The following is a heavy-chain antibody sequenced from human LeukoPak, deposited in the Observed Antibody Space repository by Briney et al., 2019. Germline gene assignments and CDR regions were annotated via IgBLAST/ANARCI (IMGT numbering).Heavy chain of an antibody. CDR2: IKEDGSEK. CDR3: ARDSSGYQ. V-gene: IGHV3-7*01. Sequence: PGGSLRLSCAASGFTFRTYWMSWVRQAPGKGLEWVANIKEDGSEKYYGDSVKGRFTISRDNAKNSLYLEMNSLRVEDTAMYYCARDSSGYQWGQGTLVIVSS. J-gene: IGHJ4*02. CDR1: GFTFRTYW. D-gene: IGHD3-22*01.